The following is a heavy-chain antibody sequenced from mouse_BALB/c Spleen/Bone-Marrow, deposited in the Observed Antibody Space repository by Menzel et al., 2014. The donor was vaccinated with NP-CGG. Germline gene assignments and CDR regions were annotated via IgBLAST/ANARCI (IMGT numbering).Heavy chain of an antibody. CDR3: AGQALEGAWFAY. Sequence: EVKLVESGGDLVKPGGSLKLSCAASGFTFSTYGMSWVRQTPDKRLEWVATITSGGSSTYYPDSVKGRFTISRDKAKNTLYLQMSSLKSDDTAMYYCAGQALEGAWFAYWGQGTLVTVSA. CDR1: GFTFSTYG. CDR2: ITSGGSST. V-gene: IGHV5-6*01. J-gene: IGHJ3*01.